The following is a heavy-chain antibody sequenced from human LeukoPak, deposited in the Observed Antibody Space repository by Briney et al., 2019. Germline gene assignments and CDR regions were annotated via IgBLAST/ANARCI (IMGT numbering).Heavy chain of an antibody. CDR2: IKQDGSEK. Sequence: SGGSLRLSCAASGFTSSSYWMSWVRQAPGKGLEWVANIKQDGSEKYYVDSVKGRFTISRDNAKNSLYLQMNSLRAEDTAVYYCARDKTYYYGSGGGYYYGMDVWGQGTTVTVSS. V-gene: IGHV3-7*05. D-gene: IGHD3-10*01. CDR1: GFTSSSYW. CDR3: ARDKTYYYGSGGGYYYGMDV. J-gene: IGHJ6*02.